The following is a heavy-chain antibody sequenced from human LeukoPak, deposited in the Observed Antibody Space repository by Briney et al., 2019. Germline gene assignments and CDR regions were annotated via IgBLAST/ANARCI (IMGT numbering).Heavy chain of an antibody. V-gene: IGHV1-18*01. D-gene: IGHD4-17*01. J-gene: IGHJ6*03. Sequence: GESLKISCKASGYTFSSYGISWVRQAPGQGLEWMGWISTYNGDTHYAQKFQGRVTMTTDTSTSTAYMELRSLRSDDTAMYYCARRGGKNYGDYLLYYYYMDVWGKGTTVTVSS. CDR1: GYTFSSYG. CDR3: ARRGGKNYGDYLLYYYYMDV. CDR2: ISTYNGDT.